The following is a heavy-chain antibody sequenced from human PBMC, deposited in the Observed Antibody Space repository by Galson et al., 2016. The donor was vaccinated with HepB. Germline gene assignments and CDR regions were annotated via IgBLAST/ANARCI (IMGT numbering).Heavy chain of an antibody. D-gene: IGHD3-3*01. CDR1: GFTFSSYS. CDR3: ARDHNVFRFLEWLLCFDY. Sequence: SLRLSCAASGFTFSSYSMHWVRQAPGKGLEWVSLVSHAERNEYYADSVKGRFTISRDNSKNTLYLQMNSLRAEDTAMYYCARDHNVFRFLEWLLCFDYWGQGTLVTVSS. CDR2: VSHAERNE. V-gene: IGHV3-30*04. J-gene: IGHJ4*02.